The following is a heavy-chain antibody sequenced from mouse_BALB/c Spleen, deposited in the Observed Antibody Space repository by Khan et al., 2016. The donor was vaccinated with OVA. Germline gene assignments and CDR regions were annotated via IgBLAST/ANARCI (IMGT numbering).Heavy chain of an antibody. V-gene: IGHV1-77*01. D-gene: IGHD1-1*01. J-gene: IGHJ3*01. Sequence: QVQLQQSGPELVKPGASVKMSCKASGYTFTDYVITWVKQRTGQGLEWIGEIYPGSGSAYYNEKFKDKATLTADKSSDTAYMLLSSLTSEDSAVYFCARSYDGALFAYWGQGTLVTASA. CDR1: GYTFTDYV. CDR2: IYPGSGSA. CDR3: ARSYDGALFAY.